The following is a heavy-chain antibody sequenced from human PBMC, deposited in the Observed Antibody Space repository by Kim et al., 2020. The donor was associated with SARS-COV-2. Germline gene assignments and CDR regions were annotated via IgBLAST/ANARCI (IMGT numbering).Heavy chain of an antibody. CDR2: IKQDGSEK. J-gene: IGHJ4*02. CDR3: ARVDDRSGYRPSDH. V-gene: IGHV3-7*03. Sequence: GGSLRLSCAASGFTFSTYWMTWVRQAPVKGLEWVANIKQDGSEKNYVDSVKGRFTISRDSNSLYLHMNSLRAEDTAVYYCARVDDRSGYRPSDHWGQGILVIVSS. D-gene: IGHD3-22*01. CDR1: GFTFSTYW.